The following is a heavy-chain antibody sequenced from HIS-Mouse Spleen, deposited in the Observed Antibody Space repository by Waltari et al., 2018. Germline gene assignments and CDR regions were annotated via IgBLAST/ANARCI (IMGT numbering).Heavy chain of an antibody. D-gene: IGHD2-8*01. CDR2: IYYSGST. CDR3: ARANIVLMVYAMGGGWFDP. CDR1: AGSISSSSYS. Sequence: QLQLQESGPGLVKPSETLSLTCTVSAGSISSSSYSWGWIRQPQGQGLEWIGSIYYSGSTYYNPSLKSRVTISVDTSKNQFSLKLSSVTAADTAVYYCARANIVLMVYAMGGGWFDPWGQGTLVTVSS. J-gene: IGHJ5*02. V-gene: IGHV4-39*07.